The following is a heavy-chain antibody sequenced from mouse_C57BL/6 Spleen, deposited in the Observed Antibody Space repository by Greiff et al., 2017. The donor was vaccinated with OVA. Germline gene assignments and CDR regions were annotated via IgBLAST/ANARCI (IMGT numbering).Heavy chain of an antibody. Sequence: QVQLQQPGAELVRPGTSVTLSCKASGYTFTSYWMHWVKQRPGQGLEWIGVIDPSDSYTNYNQKFKGKATLTVDTSSSTAYMQLSSLTSEDSAVYYCARDTAQATYWFAYWGQGTLVTVSA. CDR3: ARDTAQATYWFAY. J-gene: IGHJ3*01. D-gene: IGHD3-2*02. V-gene: IGHV1-59*01. CDR2: IDPSDSYT. CDR1: GYTFTSYW.